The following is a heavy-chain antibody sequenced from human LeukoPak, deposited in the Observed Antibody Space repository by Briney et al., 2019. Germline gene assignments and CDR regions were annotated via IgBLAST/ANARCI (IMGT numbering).Heavy chain of an antibody. CDR3: ARDVSMVRGVIGGDY. V-gene: IGHV4-59*12. D-gene: IGHD3-10*01. CDR1: GGSISSYY. J-gene: IGHJ4*02. CDR2: IYYSGST. Sequence: SDTLSLTCTVSGGSISSYYLSWMRQPPGKGLEWIGYIYYSGSTYYNPSLKSRVTISVDTSKNQFSLKLSSVTAADTAVYYCARDVSMVRGVIGGDYWGQGTLVTVSS.